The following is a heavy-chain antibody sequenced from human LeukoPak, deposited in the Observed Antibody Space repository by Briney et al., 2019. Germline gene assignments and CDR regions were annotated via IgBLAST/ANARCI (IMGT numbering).Heavy chain of an antibody. CDR3: ARSRRDNYYYYYGMDV. CDR2: ISSSDTTI. Sequence: PGGSLRLSCAASGFTFSSYEMTWGRQAPGKGLKWVSNISSSDTTIHYADSVKGRFTISRDNARNSLYLQMNSLRAEDTAVYYCARSRRDNYYYYYGMDVWGQGTTVTVSS. CDR1: GFTFSSYE. V-gene: IGHV3-48*03. J-gene: IGHJ6*02. D-gene: IGHD2-21*01.